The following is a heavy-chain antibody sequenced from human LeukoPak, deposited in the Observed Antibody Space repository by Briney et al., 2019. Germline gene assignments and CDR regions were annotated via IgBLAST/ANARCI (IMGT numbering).Heavy chain of an antibody. J-gene: IGHJ4*02. CDR3: ARGIADY. D-gene: IGHD6-13*01. Sequence: PGGSLRLSCAASGFTFSSYSMNWVRQAPGKGLEWVSYISSSSSTIYYADFVKGRFTISRDNAKNSLYLQMTSLRAEDTAAYYCARGIADYWGQGTLVTVSS. CDR1: GFTFSSYS. CDR2: ISSSSSTI. V-gene: IGHV3-48*04.